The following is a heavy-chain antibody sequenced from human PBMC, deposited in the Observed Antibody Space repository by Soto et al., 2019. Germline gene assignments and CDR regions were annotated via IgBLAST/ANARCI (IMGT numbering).Heavy chain of an antibody. D-gene: IGHD5-12*01. Sequence: GGSLRLSCEGSEFTFSDYWMSWVRQAPGRGLEWVATIKYDGGGKYYLDSGKGRFTISRDNARNSLFLQMNSLRVEDTALYYCARSKGGYDNYFDYWGQGTLVTVSS. V-gene: IGHV3-7*01. J-gene: IGHJ4*02. CDR3: ARSKGGYDNYFDY. CDR1: EFTFSDYW. CDR2: IKYDGGGK.